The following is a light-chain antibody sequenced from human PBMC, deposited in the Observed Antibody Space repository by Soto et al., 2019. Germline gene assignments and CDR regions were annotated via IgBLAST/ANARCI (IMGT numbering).Light chain of an antibody. CDR2: GNR. J-gene: IGLJ3*02. CDR1: SSNLGAGYD. Sequence: QSVLTQPPSVSGAPGQRVTISCTGNSSNLGAGYDVHWYQQLPGAAPKLVIFGNRKRPSGVPERFSGSKSGTSASLAITGLQAEDEDDYYCQAYGYSLTASVFGGGTKLTVL. V-gene: IGLV1-40*01. CDR3: QAYGYSLTASV.